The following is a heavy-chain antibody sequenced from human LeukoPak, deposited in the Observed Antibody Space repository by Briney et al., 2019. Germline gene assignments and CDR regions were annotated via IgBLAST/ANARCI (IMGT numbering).Heavy chain of an antibody. J-gene: IGHJ6*03. V-gene: IGHV3-11*04. CDR1: GFTFSDYY. CDR3: ARTGYCSGATCFYYYSYYMDV. Sequence: GGSLRLSCAASGFTFSDYYLTWIRQAPRKGLEWVSYISSSGATKYYADSVKGRFTISRDNAKKSLYLQMNSLRADDTAVYYCARTGYCSGATCFYYYSYYMDVWGKGTTVTVSS. CDR2: ISSSGATK. D-gene: IGHD2-15*01.